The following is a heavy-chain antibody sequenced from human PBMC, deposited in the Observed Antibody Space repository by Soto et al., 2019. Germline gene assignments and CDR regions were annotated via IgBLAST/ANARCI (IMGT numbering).Heavy chain of an antibody. J-gene: IGHJ6*04. V-gene: IGHV1-2*02. D-gene: IGHD4-17*01. CDR3: ASRMTTVTSGIYFYGTDV. CDR1: GYTVTGYY. Sequence: ASVKVSCKASGYTVTGYYMHWLRQAPGQRLEWMGWINPNSGGTNYAQKFQDRVTMTRDTSISTAYMELSGLRSDDTSVYYCASRMTTVTSGIYFYGTDVRGKGTTVTVSS. CDR2: INPNSGGT.